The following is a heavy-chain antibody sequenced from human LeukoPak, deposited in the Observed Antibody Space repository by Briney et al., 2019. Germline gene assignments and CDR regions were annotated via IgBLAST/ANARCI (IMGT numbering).Heavy chain of an antibody. V-gene: IGHV1-8*01. CDR1: GYTFTSYD. CDR2: MNPNSGNT. D-gene: IGHD3-3*01. Sequence: ASVKVSCKASGYTFTSYDINWVRQATGQGLEWMGWMNPNSGNTGYAQKFQGRVTMTRNTSISTAYMELSSLRSEDTAVYYCARGAGSSYDFWSGYYSPLPYYYGMDVWGQGTTVTVSS. CDR3: ARGAGSSYDFWSGYYSPLPYYYGMDV. J-gene: IGHJ6*02.